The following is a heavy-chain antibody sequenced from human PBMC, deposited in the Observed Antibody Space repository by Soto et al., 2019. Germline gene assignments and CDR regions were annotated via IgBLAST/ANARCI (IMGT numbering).Heavy chain of an antibody. J-gene: IGHJ3*02. V-gene: IGHV3-11*01. Sequence: GGSLRLSCGASGFTFSDYYMSWIRQAPGKGLEWVSYISSSGSTIYYADSVKGRFTISRDNAKNSLYLQMNSLRAEDTAVYYCARDLITIFGVVISPDAFDIWGQGTMVT. CDR2: ISSSGSTI. CDR3: ARDLITIFGVVISPDAFDI. CDR1: GFTFSDYY. D-gene: IGHD3-3*01.